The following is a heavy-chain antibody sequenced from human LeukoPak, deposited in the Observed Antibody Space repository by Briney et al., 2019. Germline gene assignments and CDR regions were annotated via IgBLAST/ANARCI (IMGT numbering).Heavy chain of an antibody. D-gene: IGHD4-23*01. CDR3: ARDLTTVVTPDY. CDR2: ISYDGSNK. CDR1: GFTFSSYA. J-gene: IGHJ4*02. Sequence: QPGRSLRLSCAASGFTFSSYAMHWVRQAPGKGLEWVAVISYDGSNKYYADSVKGRFTISRDNSKNTLYLQMNSLSSEDTAVYYCARDLTTVVTPDYWGQGTLVTVSS. V-gene: IGHV3-30-3*01.